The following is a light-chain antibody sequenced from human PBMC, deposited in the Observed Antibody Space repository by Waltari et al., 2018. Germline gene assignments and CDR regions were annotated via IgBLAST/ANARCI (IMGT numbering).Light chain of an antibody. CDR1: TGAVTSGYY. CDR2: NTS. Sequence: QTVVTQEPSLTVSPGGTVTLPCASSTGAVTSGYYPSWFQQKPGQAPRPLIYNTSNKHSWTPARFSGSLLGGKAALTLSGVQPEDEADYYCLLYYGGAPVFGGGTKLTVL. V-gene: IGLV7-43*01. J-gene: IGLJ3*02. CDR3: LLYYGGAPV.